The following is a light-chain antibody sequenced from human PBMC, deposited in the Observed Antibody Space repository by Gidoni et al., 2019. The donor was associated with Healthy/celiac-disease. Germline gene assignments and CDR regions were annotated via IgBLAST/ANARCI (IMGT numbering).Light chain of an antibody. Sequence: DIQMTQSPSSLSASVGDRVTITCRASQSISSYLNWYQQKPGKAPKLLIYAASTWQSGVPSRFSGSGSGTDFTLTISSLQSEDFAIYYCQQYNSTPYTFGQGTKLEIK. CDR3: QQYNSTPYT. CDR2: AAS. J-gene: IGKJ2*01. CDR1: QSISSY. V-gene: IGKV1-39*01.